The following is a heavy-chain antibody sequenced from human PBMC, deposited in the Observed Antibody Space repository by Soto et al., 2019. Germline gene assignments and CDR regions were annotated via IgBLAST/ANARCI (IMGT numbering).Heavy chain of an antibody. CDR2: IWYDGGNK. D-gene: IGHD3-3*01. Sequence: RSLRLSCAASGFTFSSYGMHWVRQAPGKGLEWVAVIWYDGGNKYYADSVKGRFTVSRDNSKNTLYLQMNSLRAEDTAVYYCARDSKALGYDFWSGYYSYGMDVWGQGTTVTVS. CDR3: ARDSKALGYDFWSGYYSYGMDV. V-gene: IGHV3-33*01. CDR1: GFTFSSYG. J-gene: IGHJ6*02.